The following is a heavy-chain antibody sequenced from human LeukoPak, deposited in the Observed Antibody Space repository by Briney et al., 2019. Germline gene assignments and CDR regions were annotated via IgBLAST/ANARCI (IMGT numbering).Heavy chain of an antibody. V-gene: IGHV4-59*08. J-gene: IGHJ5*02. D-gene: IGHD5-24*01. CDR2: IYYSGST. CDR3: ARHTAEKYNWFDR. CDR1: GGSISSYY. Sequence: SETLSLTCTVSGGSISSYYWSWIRQPPGKGLEWIGYIYYSGSTNYNPSLKSRVTISVDTSKNQFSLKLSSVTATDTAVYYCARHTAEKYNWFDRWGQGTLVTVSS.